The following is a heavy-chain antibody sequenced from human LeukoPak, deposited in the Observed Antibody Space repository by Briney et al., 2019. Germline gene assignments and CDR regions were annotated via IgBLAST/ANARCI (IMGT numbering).Heavy chain of an antibody. Sequence: ASVKVSCKASGYTFTSYYMHWVRQAPGQGLEWMGIINPSGGSTSYAQKFQGRVTMTRDTSTSTVYMELSSLRSEDTAVYYCARDGQQLVRRNWFDPWGQGTLVTVSS. D-gene: IGHD6-13*01. CDR2: INPSGGST. CDR3: ARDGQQLVRRNWFDP. V-gene: IGHV1-46*01. CDR1: GYTFTSYY. J-gene: IGHJ5*02.